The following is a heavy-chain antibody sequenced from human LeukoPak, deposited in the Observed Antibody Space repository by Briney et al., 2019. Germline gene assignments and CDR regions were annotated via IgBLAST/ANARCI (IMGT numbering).Heavy chain of an antibody. CDR3: ARGKQQLVPPYYYYGMDV. J-gene: IGHJ6*02. D-gene: IGHD6-13*01. CDR2: IYNDGST. Sequence: AGGSLRLSCAVSGFTVSRNYMNWVRQAPGKGLEWVSVIYNDGSTYYADSVKGRFTISRDNLKNTLYLQMNSLRAEDTAVYYCARGKQQLVPPYYYYGMDVWGQGTTVTVSS. V-gene: IGHV3-53*01. CDR1: GFTVSRNY.